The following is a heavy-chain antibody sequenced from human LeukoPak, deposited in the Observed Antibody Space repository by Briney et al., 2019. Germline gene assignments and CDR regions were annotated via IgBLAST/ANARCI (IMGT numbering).Heavy chain of an antibody. Sequence: ASVKVSLKASDYTFTSYGISWVRQAPGQGLEWMGWISAYNGNTKYAQMLQGRVTMTTDTSTSTAYMELRSLRSDGTAVYYCARVVLSGLLENYYYYYMDAWGKGATVTMSS. CDR2: ISAYNGNT. CDR1: DYTFTSYG. CDR3: ARVVLSGLLENYYYYYMDA. D-gene: IGHD1-1*01. J-gene: IGHJ6*03. V-gene: IGHV1-18*01.